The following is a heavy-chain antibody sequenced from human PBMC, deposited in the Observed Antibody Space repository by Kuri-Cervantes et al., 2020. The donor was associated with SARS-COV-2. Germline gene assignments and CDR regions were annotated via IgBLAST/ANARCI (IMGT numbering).Heavy chain of an antibody. CDR1: GGSISSSSYY. CDR2: IYYSGST. V-gene: IGHV4-39*07. D-gene: IGHD3-10*01. CDR3: ARGSILLWFGESPPDY. J-gene: IGHJ4*02. Sequence: GSLRLSCTVSGGSISSSSYYWGWIRQPPGKGLEWIGSIYYSGSTYYNPSLKSRVTISVDTSKNQFSLKLSSVTAADTAVYYCARGSILLWFGESPPDYWGQGTLVTVSS.